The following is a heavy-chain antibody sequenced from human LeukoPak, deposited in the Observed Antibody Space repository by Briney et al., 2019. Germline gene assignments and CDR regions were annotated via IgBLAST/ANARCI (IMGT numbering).Heavy chain of an antibody. CDR2: ITPIFGTA. V-gene: IGHV1-69*05. Sequence: ASVKLSCKASGDTFSSYAISWVRHPPGQGLEWMRSITPIFGTANSAQKFKGRVTITTEQSTSTAYMTLSSMRSEDTAVYQCARDPLSKYYYDSSGYYDYWGQGTLVSVSS. CDR1: GDTFSSYA. D-gene: IGHD3-22*01. CDR3: ARDPLSKYYYDSSGYYDY. J-gene: IGHJ4*02.